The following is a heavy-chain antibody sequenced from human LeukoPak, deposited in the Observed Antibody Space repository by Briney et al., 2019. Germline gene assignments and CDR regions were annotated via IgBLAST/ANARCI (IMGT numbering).Heavy chain of an antibody. CDR2: IHHSGST. Sequence: SETLSLTCGVSGGSISSRNWWIWVRQPPGKGLEWIGEIHHSGSTNYNPSLKSRVTISVDKSKNQFSLKLSSVTAADTAVYYCARGYDNYYMDVWGKGTTVTVSS. CDR1: GGSISSRNW. J-gene: IGHJ6*03. CDR3: ARGYDNYYMDV. D-gene: IGHD3-22*01. V-gene: IGHV4-4*02.